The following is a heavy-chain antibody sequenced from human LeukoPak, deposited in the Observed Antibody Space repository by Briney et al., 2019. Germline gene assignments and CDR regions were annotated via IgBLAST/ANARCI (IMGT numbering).Heavy chain of an antibody. J-gene: IGHJ4*02. D-gene: IGHD2-15*01. Sequence: GSLRLSCAASGFTFSNYWMSWIRQPPGKGLEWIGEINESGSTNYNPSLKSRVTISADTSKNQFSLKMTSVTAADTAVYYCARGQVVREYWGQGTLVTVSS. CDR1: GFTFSNYW. CDR2: INESGST. V-gene: IGHV4-34*01. CDR3: ARGQVVREY.